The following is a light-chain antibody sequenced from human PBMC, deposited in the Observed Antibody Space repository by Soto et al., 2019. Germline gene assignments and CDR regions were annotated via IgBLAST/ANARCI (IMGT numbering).Light chain of an antibody. CDR3: QPYNTYSPT. V-gene: IGKV1-5*03. J-gene: IGKJ1*01. CDR2: KTS. CDR1: QSISTS. Sequence: DTQMTQSPSTLSASVGDRVTITCRASQSISTSMAWYQQRPGTAPKLLIYKTSTLESGVPSRFSGSGSGTEFTLTISSLQPDDFATYYCQPYNTYSPTFGQGTKVEVK.